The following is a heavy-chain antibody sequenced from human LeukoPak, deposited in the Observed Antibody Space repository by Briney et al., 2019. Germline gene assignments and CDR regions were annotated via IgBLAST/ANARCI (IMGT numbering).Heavy chain of an antibody. CDR2: ISWDGGST. CDR1: GFTFDDYA. V-gene: IGHV3-43D*03. Sequence: GGSLRLSCAASGFTFDDYAMHWVRQAPGKGLEWVSLISWDGGSTYYADSVKGRFTISRDNSKNSLYLQMNSLRAEDTALYYCAKDRSSGYDYGYFDYWGQGTLVTVSS. CDR3: AKDRSSGYDYGYFDY. D-gene: IGHD5-12*01. J-gene: IGHJ4*02.